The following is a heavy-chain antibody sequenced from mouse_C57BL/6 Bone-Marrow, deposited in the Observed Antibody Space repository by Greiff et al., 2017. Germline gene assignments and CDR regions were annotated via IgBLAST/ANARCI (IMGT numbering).Heavy chain of an antibody. CDR3: AKTNYYGSSYAMDY. CDR1: GFSLTSYG. CDR2: IWSGGST. D-gene: IGHD1-1*01. Sequence: QVQLKESGPGLVQPSQSLSITCTVSGFSLTSYGVHWVRQPPGKGLEWLGVIWSGGSTDYNAAFISRLSISKDNSKSQVFFKMNSLQADDTAIYYCAKTNYYGSSYAMDYWGQGTSVTVSS. V-gene: IGHV2-4*01. J-gene: IGHJ4*01.